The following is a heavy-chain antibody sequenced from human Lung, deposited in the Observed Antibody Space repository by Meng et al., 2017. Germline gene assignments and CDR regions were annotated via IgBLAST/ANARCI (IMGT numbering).Heavy chain of an antibody. CDR1: GFTFTDHW. V-gene: IGHV3-74*01. Sequence: ESGVGSVPPGGSLLLSVAAPGFTFTDHWMHWVRQGPGKGLVWVSRINRDGTKPTYADSVKGRFTISRDNAKNTLYLQMNNLRAEDTAFYYCTNDRLNHWGQGALVTVSS. CDR3: TNDRLNH. D-gene: IGHD1-1*01. CDR2: INRDGTKP. J-gene: IGHJ1*01.